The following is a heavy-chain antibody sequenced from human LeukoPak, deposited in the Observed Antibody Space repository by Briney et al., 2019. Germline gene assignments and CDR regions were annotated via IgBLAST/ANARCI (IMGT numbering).Heavy chain of an antibody. Sequence: GGSLTLSCTASGITFRNSAINWVRQAPGKGLEWVGFITSNSNGATAEYATSVKGRFSISRDDSTSIAYLQMNSLKSEDTGVYYCSFATSGWQATLDYWGRGSTVTVSS. CDR1: GITFRNSA. CDR2: ITSNSNGATA. CDR3: SFATSGWQATLDY. J-gene: IGHJ4*02. D-gene: IGHD6-19*01. V-gene: IGHV3-49*04.